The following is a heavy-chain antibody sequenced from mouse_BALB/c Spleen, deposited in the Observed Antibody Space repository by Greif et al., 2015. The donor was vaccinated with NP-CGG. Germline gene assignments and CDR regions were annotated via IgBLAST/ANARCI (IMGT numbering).Heavy chain of an antibody. Sequence: EVQLQQSGAELVRSGASVKLSCTASGFNIKDYYMHWVKQRPEQGLEWIGWIDPENGDTEYAPKFQGKATMTADTSSNTAFLQLSSLTSEDTAFYYCNACGVRRRSWFAYWCQGTLLTVS. J-gene: IGHJ3*01. CDR3: NACGVRRRSWFAY. CDR2: IDPENGDT. CDR1: GFNIKDYY. V-gene: IGHV14-4*02. D-gene: IGHD2-14*01.